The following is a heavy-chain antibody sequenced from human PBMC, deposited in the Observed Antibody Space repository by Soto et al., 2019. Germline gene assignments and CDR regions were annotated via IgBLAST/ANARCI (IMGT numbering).Heavy chain of an antibody. CDR2: ISGNGDDT. CDR3: AIPSGLTVTGPDY. D-gene: IGHD6-19*01. Sequence: XGSLRLSCSAAGFVFSNYAMSWVRQAPGKGLDWVSAISGNGDDTYYADSVKGRFTISRDNSKNTLYLQMNSLRAEDTAVYFCAIPSGLTVTGPDYWGQGTLVTVSS. CDR1: GFVFSNYA. V-gene: IGHV3-23*01. J-gene: IGHJ4*02.